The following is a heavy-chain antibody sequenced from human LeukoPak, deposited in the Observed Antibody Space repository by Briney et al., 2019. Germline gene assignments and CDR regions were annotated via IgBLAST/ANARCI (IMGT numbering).Heavy chain of an antibody. D-gene: IGHD5-24*01. V-gene: IGHV1-2*02. CDR2: INPDSGGA. CDR1: GFTFTGYY. J-gene: IGHJ5*02. CDR3: ARDRVEMATMSP. Sequence: GASVKVSCKTSGFTFTGYYIHWVRQAPGQGFEWIGWINPDSGGADYAQKFQGRVTMTRDTSISTAYMELSRLRSDDTAVYYCARDRVEMATMSPWGQGTLVTVSS.